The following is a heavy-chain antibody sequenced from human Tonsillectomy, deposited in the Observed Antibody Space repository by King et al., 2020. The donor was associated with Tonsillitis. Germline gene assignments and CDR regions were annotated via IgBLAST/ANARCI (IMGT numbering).Heavy chain of an antibody. Sequence: QLVQSGAEVKKPGASVKVSCRASGYTFTGHFLHWVRQAPGQGLEWMGWINPSSGVTNYAQKFQGRVTMARDTSISPAYMELSRMRSDDTAVYYCARLAITTPFDFWGQGTLVTVSS. CDR1: GYTFTGHF. CDR3: ARLAITTPFDF. J-gene: IGHJ4*02. V-gene: IGHV1-2*02. CDR2: INPSSGVT. D-gene: IGHD3-16*01.